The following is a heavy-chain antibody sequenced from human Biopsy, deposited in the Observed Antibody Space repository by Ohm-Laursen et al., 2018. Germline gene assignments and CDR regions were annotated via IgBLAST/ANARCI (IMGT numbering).Heavy chain of an antibody. CDR3: ATAAFAPPYFDL. D-gene: IGHD6-13*01. Sequence: SLRLSCAASGVILSGYAMNWVRQAPGKGLEWVSSITGGGNYINYADSVRGRFTISRDNSKNSVYLVMSSLRAEDTAVYFCATAAFAPPYFDLWGRGTVVTVSS. CDR2: ITGGGNYI. J-gene: IGHJ4*02. V-gene: IGHV3-21*06. CDR1: GVILSGYA.